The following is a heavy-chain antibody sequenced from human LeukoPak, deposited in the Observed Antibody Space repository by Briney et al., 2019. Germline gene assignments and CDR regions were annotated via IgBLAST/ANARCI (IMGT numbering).Heavy chain of an antibody. V-gene: IGHV4-31*11. CDR2: IYYSGST. Sequence: SETLSLTCAVYGGSFSGYYWSWIRQHPGKGLEWIGYIYYSGSTYYNPSLKSRVTISVDTSKNQFSLKLSSVTAADTAVYYCARLLWGTAMVPYYFDYWGQGTLVTVSS. D-gene: IGHD5-18*01. J-gene: IGHJ4*02. CDR1: GGSFSGYY. CDR3: ARLLWGTAMVPYYFDY.